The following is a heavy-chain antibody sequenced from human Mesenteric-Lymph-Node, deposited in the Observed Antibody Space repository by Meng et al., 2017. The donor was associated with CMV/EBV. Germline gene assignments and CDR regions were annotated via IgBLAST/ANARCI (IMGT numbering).Heavy chain of an antibody. V-gene: IGHV2-5*02. J-gene: IGHJ4*02. D-gene: IGHD3-10*01. CDR2: IYWDETR. CDR3: AHRQFSYYYGSGPLDY. Sequence: FSLSATAVSVGWIRQPPGKALEYLSLIYWDETRRYSPSLASRLTITKDTSRNQVVLTMTNMDPVDTATYYCAHRQFSYYYGSGPLDYWGQGTLVTVSS. CDR1: FSLSATAVS.